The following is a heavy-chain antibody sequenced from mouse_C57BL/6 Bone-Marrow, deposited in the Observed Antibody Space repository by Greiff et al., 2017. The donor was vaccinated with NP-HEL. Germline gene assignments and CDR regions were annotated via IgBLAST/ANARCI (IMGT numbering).Heavy chain of an antibody. J-gene: IGHJ2*01. V-gene: IGHV1-52*01. Sequence: QVQLQQPGAELVRPGSSVKLSCKASGYTFTSYWMHWVKQRPIQGLEWIGNIDPSDSETHYNQKFKDKATLTVDKSSSTAYMQLSSLTAEDSGVYYCARAEGYDEGDYWGQGTTLTVSS. D-gene: IGHD2-2*01. CDR1: GYTFTSYW. CDR2: IDPSDSET. CDR3: ARAEGYDEGDY.